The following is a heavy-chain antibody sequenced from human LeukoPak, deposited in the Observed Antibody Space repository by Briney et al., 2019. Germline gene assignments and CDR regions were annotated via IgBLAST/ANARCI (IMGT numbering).Heavy chain of an antibody. CDR2: MNPNSGNT. D-gene: IGHD3-3*01. V-gene: IGHV1-8*01. Sequence: ASVKVSCKASGYTFTTYDINWVRQVTGQGLEWMGWMNPNSGNTGYAQKFQGRVTMTRNTSISTAYMELSSLRSGDTAVYYCARGLITIFGVVIFLGFDPWGQGTLVTVSS. CDR3: ARGLITIFGVVIFLGFDP. CDR1: GYTFTTYD. J-gene: IGHJ5*02.